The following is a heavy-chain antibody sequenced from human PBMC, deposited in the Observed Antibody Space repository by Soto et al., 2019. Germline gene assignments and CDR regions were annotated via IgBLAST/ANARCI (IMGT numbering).Heavy chain of an antibody. J-gene: IGHJ5*02. CDR3: ARVWREGITMVSNWFDP. V-gene: IGHV4-31*03. CDR2: IYYSGST. Sequence: PSETVSLTCTVSGGSISSGGYYWSWIRQHPGKGLEWIGYIYYSGSTYYNPSLKSRVTISVDTSKNQFSLKLSSVTAADTAVYYCARVWREGITMVSNWFDPWGQGTLVTVSS. CDR1: GGSISSGGYY. D-gene: IGHD3-10*01.